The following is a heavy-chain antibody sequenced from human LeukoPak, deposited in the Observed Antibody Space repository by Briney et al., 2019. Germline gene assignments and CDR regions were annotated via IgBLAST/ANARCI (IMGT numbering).Heavy chain of an antibody. CDR3: AKDLGAVTTSSRFDY. V-gene: IGHV3-23*01. J-gene: IGHJ4*02. D-gene: IGHD4-17*01. CDR1: GFTFSSYG. CDR2: ISGSGGST. Sequence: GGSLRLSCAASGFTFSSYGMSWVRQAPGKGLEWVSAISGSGGSTYYADSVKGRFTISRDNSKNTLYLQMNSLSAEDTAVYYCAKDLGAVTTSSRFDYWGQGTLVTVSS.